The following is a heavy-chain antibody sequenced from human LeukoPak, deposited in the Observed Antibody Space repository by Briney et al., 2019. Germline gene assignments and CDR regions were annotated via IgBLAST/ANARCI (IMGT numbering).Heavy chain of an antibody. Sequence: GGSLRLSCAASGFIFSSYNMHWVRQAPGKGLEWVGFIWNHGNDQDYADSVKGRFTISRDNSKNTLYLQMNSLRAEDTAVYYCAKDSGGGDCAFDSWGHGALVTVSS. V-gene: IGHV3-30*02. D-gene: IGHD2-21*02. CDR3: AKDSGGGDCAFDS. CDR1: GFIFSSYN. J-gene: IGHJ4*01. CDR2: IWNHGNDQ.